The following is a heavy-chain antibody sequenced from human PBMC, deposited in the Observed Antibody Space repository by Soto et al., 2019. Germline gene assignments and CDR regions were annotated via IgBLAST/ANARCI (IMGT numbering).Heavy chain of an antibody. CDR1: GGSISNYY. J-gene: IGHJ4*02. V-gene: IGHV4-59*01. Sequence: QVQLQESGPGLVKPSETLSLTCSVSGGSISNYYWSWIRQPPGKGLEWIGFIYYSGSTNYNPSLKSRVIISVDTSKNQFSLKLSSVTAADTAVYYCARGDLRYFDWFSGYFDYWGQGTLVTVSS. D-gene: IGHD3-9*01. CDR3: ARGDLRYFDWFSGYFDY. CDR2: IYYSGST.